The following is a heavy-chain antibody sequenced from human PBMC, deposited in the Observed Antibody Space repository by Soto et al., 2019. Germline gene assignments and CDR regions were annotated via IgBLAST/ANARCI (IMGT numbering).Heavy chain of an antibody. V-gene: IGHV3-21*01. Sequence: EVQLVESGGGLVKPGGSLRLSCAASGFTFSSYRMNWVRQAPGKGLEWVSSISSSSSYIYYADSVKGRFTISRDNAKNSMYLQMNSLRAEDTAVYYCARDEPQLLSAHFDYWGQGTLVTVSS. J-gene: IGHJ4*02. CDR1: GFTFSSYR. CDR3: ARDEPQLLSAHFDY. CDR2: ISSSSSYI. D-gene: IGHD2-2*01.